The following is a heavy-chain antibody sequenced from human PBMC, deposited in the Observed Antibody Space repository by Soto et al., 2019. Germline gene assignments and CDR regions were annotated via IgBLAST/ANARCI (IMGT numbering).Heavy chain of an antibody. V-gene: IGHV4-39*01. J-gene: IGHJ5*02. CDR3: ARHPSDYYDSSSNWFDP. D-gene: IGHD3-22*01. CDR1: GGSISSSSYY. CDR2: IYYSGST. Sequence: SETLSLTCTVSGGSISSSSYYWGWIRQPPGKGLEWIGSIYYSGSTYYNPSLKSRVTISVDTSKNQFSPKLSSVTAADTAVYYCARHPSDYYDSSSNWFDPWGQGTLVPVSS.